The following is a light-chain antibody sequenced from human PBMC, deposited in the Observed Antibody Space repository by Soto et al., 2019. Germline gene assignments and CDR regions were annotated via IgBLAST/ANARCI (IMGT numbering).Light chain of an antibody. CDR3: QQSYSPPPWT. CDR1: QSISSY. J-gene: IGKJ1*01. CDR2: AAS. Sequence: DIQMTQSPSSLSASVGDRVTITCRASQSISSYLNWYQQKPGKAPKLLIYAASSLQSGVPSRFSGSGSGTDFTLTISSLQPKDFATYYCQQSYSPPPWTFGQGTKVEIK. V-gene: IGKV1-39*01.